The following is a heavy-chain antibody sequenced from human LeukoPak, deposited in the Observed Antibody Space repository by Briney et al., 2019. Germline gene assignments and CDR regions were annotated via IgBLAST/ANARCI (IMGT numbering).Heavy chain of an antibody. CDR3: ARSPGEILTGYYQYFDY. D-gene: IGHD3-9*01. J-gene: IGHJ4*02. CDR1: GGSICSYY. V-gene: IGHV4-59*01. CDR2: IYYSGST. Sequence: PSETLSLTCTVSGGSICSYYWSWIRQPPGKGLEWIGYIYYSGSTNYNPSLKSRVTISVDTSKNQFSLKLSSVTAADTAVYYCARSPGEILTGYYQYFDYWGQGTLVTVSS.